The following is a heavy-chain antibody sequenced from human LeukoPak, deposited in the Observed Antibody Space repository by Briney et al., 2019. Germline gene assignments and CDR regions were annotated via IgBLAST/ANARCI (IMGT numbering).Heavy chain of an antibody. J-gene: IGHJ5*02. D-gene: IGHD2-2*01. CDR1: GGSISSGSYY. Sequence: SETLSLTCTVSGGSISSGSYYWSWIRQPAGKGLEWLGRIYTSGSTTYNHYLKSRVTISVDTPKNQCSLKLSSVTAADTAVYYCAREKRVPAAPFDPWGQGTLVTVSS. V-gene: IGHV4-61*02. CDR3: AREKRVPAAPFDP. CDR2: IYTSGST.